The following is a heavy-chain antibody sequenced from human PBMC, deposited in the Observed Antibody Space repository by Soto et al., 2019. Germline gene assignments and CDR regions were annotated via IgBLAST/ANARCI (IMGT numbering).Heavy chain of an antibody. CDR3: ARGVSPFALDI. V-gene: IGHV4-31*03. CDR2: TSYSRST. J-gene: IGHJ3*02. Sequence: QVELQDSGPGRVKPSPTLSLTCTVSGGSSSSGGYYRSWIRQHPGKAMEWIGYTSYSRSTYYNPSLKSRVTISVDTSKNQFSLKLSSVTAADTAVYDGARGVSPFALDIWGQGTMVTVSS. CDR1: GGSSSSGGYY. D-gene: IGHD3-10*01.